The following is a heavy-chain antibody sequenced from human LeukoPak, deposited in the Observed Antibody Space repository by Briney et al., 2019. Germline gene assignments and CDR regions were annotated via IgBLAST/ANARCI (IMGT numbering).Heavy chain of an antibody. CDR2: TYYRSKWYN. V-gene: IGHV6-1*01. CDR1: GDSVPSNSAA. CDR3: ARGNKQQTLFDY. J-gene: IGHJ4*02. D-gene: IGHD6-13*01. Sequence: SQTLSLTCAISGDSVPSNSAAWNWIRQSPSRGLEWLGRTYYRSKWYNDYAASVKSRITINPDTSKNQFSLQLNSVTPEDTAVYYCARGNKQQTLFDYWGQGTLVTVSS.